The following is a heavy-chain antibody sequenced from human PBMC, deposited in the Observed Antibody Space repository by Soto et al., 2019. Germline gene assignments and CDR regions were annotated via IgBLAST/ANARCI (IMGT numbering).Heavy chain of an antibody. CDR3: AKANYASRYSRYYYYYYGMDV. D-gene: IGHD5-18*01. V-gene: IGHV3-43*01. CDR1: GFTFDDYT. J-gene: IGHJ6*02. CDR2: ISWDGGST. Sequence: EAQLVESGGVVVQPGGSLRLSCAASGFTFDDYTMHWVRQAPGKGLEWVSLISWDGGSTYYADSVKGRFTISRDNSKNSLYLQMNSLRTEDTALYYCAKANYASRYSRYYYYYYGMDVWGQGTTVTVSS.